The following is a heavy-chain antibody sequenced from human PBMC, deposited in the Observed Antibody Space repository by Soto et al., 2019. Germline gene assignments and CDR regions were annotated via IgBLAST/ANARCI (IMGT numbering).Heavy chain of an antibody. J-gene: IGHJ5*02. CDR3: ARDLRNYDILTGYYVEGGGWFDP. CDR1: GGSISSYY. Sequence: SETLSLTCTVSGGSISSYYWSWIRQPPGKGLEWIGYIYYSGSTNYNPSLKSRVTISVDTSKNQFSLKLSSVTAADTAVYYCARDLRNYDILTGYYVEGGGWFDPWGQGTLVTSPQ. D-gene: IGHD3-9*01. CDR2: IYYSGST. V-gene: IGHV4-59*01.